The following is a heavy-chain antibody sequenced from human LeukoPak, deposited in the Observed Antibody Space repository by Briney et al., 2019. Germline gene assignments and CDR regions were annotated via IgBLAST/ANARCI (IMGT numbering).Heavy chain of an antibody. V-gene: IGHV4-31*03. D-gene: IGHD6-19*01. CDR2: IYYSGNT. CDR1: GGSVSSGSYY. CDR3: ARRITVAGIFDY. J-gene: IGHJ4*02. Sequence: SETLSLTCTVSGGSVSSGSYYWSWIRQHPGKGLEWIGYIYYSGNTFYNPSLKSRVTISADTSENQFSLKLSSVTAADTAVYYCARRITVAGIFDYWGQGTLVTVSS.